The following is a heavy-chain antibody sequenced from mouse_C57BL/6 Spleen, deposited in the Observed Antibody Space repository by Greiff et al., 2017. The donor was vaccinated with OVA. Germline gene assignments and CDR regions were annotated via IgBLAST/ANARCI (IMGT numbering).Heavy chain of an antibody. D-gene: IGHD6-1*01. CDR3: TREASLPYFDY. CDR2: ISSGGDYI. CDR1: GFTFSSYA. Sequence: EVKLQESGEGLVKPGGSLKLSCAASGFTFSSYAMSWVRQTPEKRLEWVAYISSGGDYIYYADTVKGRFTISRDNARNTLYLQMSSLKSEDTAMYYCTREASLPYFDYWGQGTTLTVSS. J-gene: IGHJ2*01. V-gene: IGHV5-9-1*02.